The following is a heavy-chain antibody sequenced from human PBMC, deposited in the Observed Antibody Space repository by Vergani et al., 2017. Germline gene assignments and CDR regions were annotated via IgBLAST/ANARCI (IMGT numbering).Heavy chain of an antibody. D-gene: IGHD3-10*02. J-gene: IGHJ4*02. CDR3: ARDSTRLGLFDY. CDR2: IYYSGST. V-gene: IGHV4-59*12. Sequence: QVQLQQWGPGLVKPSETLSLTCTVSGGSISSYYWSWIRQPPGKGLEWIGYIYYSGSTNYNPSLKSRVTISVDTSKNQFSLKLSSVTAADTAVYYCARDSTRLGLFDYWGQGTLVTVSS. CDR1: GGSISSYY.